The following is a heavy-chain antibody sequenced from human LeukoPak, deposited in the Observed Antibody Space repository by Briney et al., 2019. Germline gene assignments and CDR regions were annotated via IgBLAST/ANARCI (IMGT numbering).Heavy chain of an antibody. V-gene: IGHV3-30-3*01. CDR2: ISYDGSHE. CDR1: GFTFSNFP. J-gene: IGHJ4*02. D-gene: IGHD3-16*01. CDR3: ARVRRCTDVVAYNLAFGYFDY. Sequence: QPGGSLRLSCAASGFTFSNFPLHWVRQAPGKGLEWVAVISYDGSHEYYADSVKGRFSISRDNSKSTLYLQMNSLRAEDTAVYYCARVRRCTDVVAYNLAFGYFDYWGQGTLVTVSS.